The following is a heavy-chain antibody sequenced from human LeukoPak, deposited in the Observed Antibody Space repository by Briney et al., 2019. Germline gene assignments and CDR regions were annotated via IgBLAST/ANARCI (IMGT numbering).Heavy chain of an antibody. Sequence: PGGSLKLSCAASGFTFSGSAMHWVRQASGKGLEWVGRIRSKANSYATAYAASVKGRFTISRDDSKNTAYLQMNSLKTEDTAVYYCTRVTSSIAARSHAFDIWGQGTMVTVSS. CDR1: GFTFSGSA. V-gene: IGHV3-73*01. CDR3: TRVTSSIAARSHAFDI. J-gene: IGHJ3*02. D-gene: IGHD6-6*01. CDR2: IRSKANSYAT.